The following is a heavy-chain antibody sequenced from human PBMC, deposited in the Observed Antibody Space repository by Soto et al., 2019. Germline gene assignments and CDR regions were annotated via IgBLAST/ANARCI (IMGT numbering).Heavy chain of an antibody. CDR2: IYSGGST. Sequence: GGSLRLSCAASGFTVSSNYMSWVRQAPGKGLEWVSVIYSGGSTYFADSVKDRFSISRDNSKNTLHLQMNSLRAEDTAVYYCAREGRPWGQGTLVTVCS. CDR1: GFTVSSNY. J-gene: IGHJ5*02. CDR3: AREGRP. V-gene: IGHV3-66*01.